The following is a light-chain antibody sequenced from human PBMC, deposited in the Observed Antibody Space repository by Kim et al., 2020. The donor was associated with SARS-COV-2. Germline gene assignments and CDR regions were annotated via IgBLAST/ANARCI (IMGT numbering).Light chain of an antibody. CDR3: LHYGSSPHT. CDR2: GTS. Sequence: EIVLPQSPGTLSLSPGERATLSCRASQTVSSSLAWYQQKPGQAPRLLIYGTSDRATGIPNRFSGSESGTDFTLTIIRPEPEDFEVYYCLHYGSSPHTFGQGTKLEI. CDR1: QTVSSS. J-gene: IGKJ2*01. V-gene: IGKV3-20*01.